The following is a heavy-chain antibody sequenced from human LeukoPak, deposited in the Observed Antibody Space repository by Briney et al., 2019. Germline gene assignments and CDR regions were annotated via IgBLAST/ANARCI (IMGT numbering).Heavy chain of an antibody. D-gene: IGHD3-10*01. Sequence: ASVKVSCKASGYTFTSYAMHWVRQAPGQRLEWMGWINAGNGNTKYSQKFQGRVTITRDTSASTAYMELSSLRSEDTAVYYCARDPVWFGELLFNPYYYYYGMDVWGQGTTVTVSS. V-gene: IGHV1-3*01. J-gene: IGHJ6*02. CDR3: ARDPVWFGELLFNPYYYYYGMDV. CDR1: GYTFTSYA. CDR2: INAGNGNT.